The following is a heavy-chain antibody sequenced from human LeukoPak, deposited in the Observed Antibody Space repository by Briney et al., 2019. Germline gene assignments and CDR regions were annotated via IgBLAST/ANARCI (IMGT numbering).Heavy chain of an antibody. V-gene: IGHV3-7*02. CDR1: GFTFSSYW. Sequence: GGSLRLSCAASGFTFSSYWMSWVRQAPGKGLEWLANIKQDGSEKYYVDSVKGRFTISRDNAKNSLYLQMNSLRAEDTAVYYCASGLRYFDWSPFGYWGQGTLVTVSS. CDR3: ASGLRYFDWSPFGY. CDR2: IKQDGSEK. D-gene: IGHD3-9*01. J-gene: IGHJ4*02.